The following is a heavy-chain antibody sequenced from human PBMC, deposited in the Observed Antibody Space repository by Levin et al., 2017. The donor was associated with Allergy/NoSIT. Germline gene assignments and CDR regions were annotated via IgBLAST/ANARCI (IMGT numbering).Heavy chain of an antibody. D-gene: IGHD4-11*01. J-gene: IGHJ4*02. CDR3: AGPPTAVDY. Sequence: GESLKISCADSGFTFSSYSMSWVRQAPGKGLEWVSSISASSSYISYADSVKGRFSISRDNAKNSLYLQMNSLRAEDTAVYYCAGPPTAVDYWGQGTLVIVSS. CDR2: ISASSSYI. CDR1: GFTFSSYS. V-gene: IGHV3-21*01.